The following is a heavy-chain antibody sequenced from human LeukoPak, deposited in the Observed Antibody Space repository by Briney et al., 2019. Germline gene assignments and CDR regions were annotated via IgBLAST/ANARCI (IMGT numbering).Heavy chain of an antibody. Sequence: QAGGSLRLSCAASGFTFSNSWMSWVRQAPGKGLEWVSAISGSGGSTYYADSVKGRFTISRDNSKNTLYLQMNSLRAEDTAVYYCAKDAAYYYDSFDYWGQGTLVTVSS. V-gene: IGHV3-23*01. J-gene: IGHJ4*02. CDR3: AKDAAYYYDSFDY. D-gene: IGHD3-22*01. CDR1: GFTFSNSW. CDR2: ISGSGGST.